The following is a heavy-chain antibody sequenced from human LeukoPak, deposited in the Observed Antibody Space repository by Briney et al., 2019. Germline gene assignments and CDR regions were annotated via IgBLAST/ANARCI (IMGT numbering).Heavy chain of an antibody. J-gene: IGHJ3*02. D-gene: IGHD2-2*01. CDR2: ISSSSSYI. Sequence: PGGSLRLSCAASGFTFGSYSMNWVRQAPGKGLEWVSSISSSSSYIYYADSVKGRFTISRDNAKNSLYLQMNSLRAEDTAVYYCARDLLSCSSTSCQGFRRRAAFDIWGQGTMVTVSS. CDR1: GFTFGSYS. V-gene: IGHV3-21*01. CDR3: ARDLLSCSSTSCQGFRRRAAFDI.